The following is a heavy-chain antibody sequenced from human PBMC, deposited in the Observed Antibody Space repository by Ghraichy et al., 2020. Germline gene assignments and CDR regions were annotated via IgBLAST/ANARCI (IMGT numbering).Heavy chain of an antibody. D-gene: IGHD5-12*01. CDR3: ARRGYGNAFDI. J-gene: IGHJ3*02. Sequence: SETLSLTCTVSGGSISSFTSYWGWIRQPPGKGLEWIGSVSNSGSTYYNSSLKSRVTISVDTSENQLSLNLSSVTAADTAVYYCARRGYGNAFDIWGQGALVPVSS. CDR1: GGSISSFTSY. CDR2: VSNSGST. V-gene: IGHV4-39*01.